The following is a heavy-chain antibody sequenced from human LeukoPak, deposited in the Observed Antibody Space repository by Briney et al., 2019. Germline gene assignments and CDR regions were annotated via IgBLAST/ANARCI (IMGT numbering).Heavy chain of an antibody. CDR2: IIPLFGTA. V-gene: IGHV1-69*06. CDR3: ARDTGDTGGVRGYYCMDV. Sequence: GASVKVSCKASGGTFTTYSISWVRQAPGQGLEWRGGIIPLFGTANYAQTFQGRVTITADKFTSTAYLELSSLRSEDTAVYYCARDTGDTGGVRGYYCMDVWGKGTTVTVSS. J-gene: IGHJ6*03. D-gene: IGHD2-8*02. CDR1: GGTFTTYS.